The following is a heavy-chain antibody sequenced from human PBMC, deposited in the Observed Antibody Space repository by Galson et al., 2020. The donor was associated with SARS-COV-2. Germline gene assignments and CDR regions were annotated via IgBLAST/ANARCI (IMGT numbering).Heavy chain of an antibody. V-gene: IGHV4-39*01. J-gene: IGHJ5*02. CDR1: GGSISSSSYY. CDR3: ATFGCSSRFLEWLLTDNLFDP. Sequence: KTSETLSLSCTVSGGSISSSSYYWGRNRQPPGQGREWIGSIDYSRNTYYNPSLRSRITITVDTPKNQFSLKVSSVTAADTAVYYCATFGCSSRFLEWLLTDNLFDPWGQGTLVTVSS. CDR2: IDYSRNT. D-gene: IGHD3-3*01.